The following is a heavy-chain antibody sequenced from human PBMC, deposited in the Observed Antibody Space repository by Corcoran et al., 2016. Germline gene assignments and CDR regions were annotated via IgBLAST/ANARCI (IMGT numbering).Heavy chain of an antibody. D-gene: IGHD2-2*01. CDR2: INAGNGNT. J-gene: IGHJ6*02. CDR3: ARGNRLPRYCSSTSCYYYYYGMDV. V-gene: IGHV1-3*01. CDR1: GYTFTSYA. Sequence: QVQLVQSGAEVKKPGASVKVSCKASGYTFTSYAMHWVRQAPGQRLEWMGWINAGNGNTKYSQKVQGRVTITRDTSASTAYMELSSLRSEDTAVYYCARGNRLPRYCSSTSCYYYYYGMDVWGQGTTVTVSS.